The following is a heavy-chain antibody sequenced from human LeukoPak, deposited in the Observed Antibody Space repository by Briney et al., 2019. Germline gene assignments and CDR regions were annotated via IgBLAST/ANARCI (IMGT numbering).Heavy chain of an antibody. V-gene: IGHV4-59*01. Sequence: SKTLSLTCTVSGGSISSYYWSWIRQPPGKGLEWIGYIYYSGSTNYNPSLKSRVTISVDTSKNQFSLKLSSVTAADTAVYYCASYCSGGSCYSVDDAFDIWGQGTMVTVSS. CDR2: IYYSGST. J-gene: IGHJ3*02. CDR1: GGSISSYY. CDR3: ASYCSGGSCYSVDDAFDI. D-gene: IGHD2-15*01.